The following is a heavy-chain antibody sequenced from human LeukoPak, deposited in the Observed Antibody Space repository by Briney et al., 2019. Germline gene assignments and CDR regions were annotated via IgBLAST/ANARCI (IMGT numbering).Heavy chain of an antibody. CDR3: AMGYYDPSGFDS. V-gene: IGHV3-21*06. D-gene: IGHD3-22*01. CDR1: GFTFSRYS. J-gene: IGHJ4*02. CDR2: ISPSGRFI. Sequence: PGGSLRLSCAASGFTFSRYSMNWVRQAPGKGLEWVASISPSGRFIYYADSVRGRFTISRDNAKNSLFLQVTSLRVDDTAVYFCAMGYYDPSGFDSWGQGTMVTVSS.